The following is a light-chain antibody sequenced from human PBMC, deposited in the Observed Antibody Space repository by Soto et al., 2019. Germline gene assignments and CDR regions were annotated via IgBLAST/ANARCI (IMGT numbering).Light chain of an antibody. CDR1: NSNVGNNT. CDR2: ANN. V-gene: IGLV1-44*01. J-gene: IGLJ2*01. Sequence: QSVLTQPPSASGTPGQRVTISCSGSNSNVGNNTVNWYQQFPGTSPRLLIEANNQRASGVPDRFSGSKSANSASLAISGLKSEDEADYYCCSYTDIALDVVFGGGTKVTVL. CDR3: CSYTDIALDVV.